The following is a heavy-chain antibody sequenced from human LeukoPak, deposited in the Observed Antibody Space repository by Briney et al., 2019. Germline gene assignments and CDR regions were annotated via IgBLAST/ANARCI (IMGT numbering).Heavy chain of an antibody. Sequence: SETLSLTCTVSGYSITSGYLWGWIRQPPGKGLGWIGSIYDSGSTYYNPSLRCRVFIVVYTHKNYVSLELRSVTAADTAFYYCGRSVCQDAFGIGGQGTGVTV. CDR3: GRSVCQDAFGI. V-gene: IGHV4-38-2*02. CDR1: GYSITSGYL. J-gene: IGHJ3*02. CDR2: IYDSGST.